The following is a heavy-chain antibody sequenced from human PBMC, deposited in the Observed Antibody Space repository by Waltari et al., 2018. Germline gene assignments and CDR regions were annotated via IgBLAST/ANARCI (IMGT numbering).Heavy chain of an antibody. Sequence: ELQVVESGGGLIQPGASLRLSCAASGFTVSSTYMAWVRQAPGKGPEWGSVIFTSGSTDHADSVKGRFTISRDNSENTVHLQMKNLTAEDTALYYCARATNWVLEAFDLWGQGTMVTVSP. J-gene: IGHJ3*01. CDR1: GFTVSSTY. CDR2: IFTSGST. CDR3: ARATNWVLEAFDL. D-gene: IGHD1-1*01. V-gene: IGHV3-53*01.